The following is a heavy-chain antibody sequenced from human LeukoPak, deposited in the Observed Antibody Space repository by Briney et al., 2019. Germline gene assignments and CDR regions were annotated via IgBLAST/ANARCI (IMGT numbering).Heavy chain of an antibody. D-gene: IGHD2/OR15-2a*01. V-gene: IGHV4-30-2*01. J-gene: IGHJ4*02. Sequence: SETLSLTCAVSGGSISSGGYSWSWIRQPPGKGLEWIGYIYHSGSTYYNSSLKSRVTISVDRSKNQFSLKLSSVTAADTAVYYCATIGDYFDYWGQGTLVTVSS. CDR3: ATIGDYFDY. CDR2: IYHSGST. CDR1: GGSISSGGYS.